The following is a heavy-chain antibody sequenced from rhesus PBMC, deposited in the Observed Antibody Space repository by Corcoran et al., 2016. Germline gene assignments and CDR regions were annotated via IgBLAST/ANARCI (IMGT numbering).Heavy chain of an antibody. CDR3: TRASGWELQRGFDY. J-gene: IGHJ4*01. CDR2: IYPYNGNK. D-gene: IGHD1-44*02. V-gene: IGHV1-1*01. Sequence: QVQLVQSGAEIKQPGASVKLSCKASGYTFTSYYMHWVRQAPGQGLEWIGLIYPYNGNKGYAQNFQVRVTIPTDTSTSTGYMELSSLRSEDTAVYYCTRASGWELQRGFDYWGQGVLVTVSS. CDR1: GYTFTSYY.